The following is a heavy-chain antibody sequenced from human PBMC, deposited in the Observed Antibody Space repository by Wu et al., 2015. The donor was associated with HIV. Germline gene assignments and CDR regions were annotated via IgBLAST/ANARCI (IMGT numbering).Heavy chain of an antibody. D-gene: IGHD5-24*01. Sequence: QVQLVQSGTEVKKPGASVKVSCKTFGYTFTSYYIHWVRQAPGQGLEWMGIINPSSGSTTYAQNFQGRVTMTTDTSTGTVYMELSSLRSEDTAVYYCARDGDGYNYPDYWGQGTLVTVSS. CDR3: ARDGDGYNYPDY. V-gene: IGHV1-46*01. J-gene: IGHJ4*02. CDR1: GYTFTSYY. CDR2: INPSSGST.